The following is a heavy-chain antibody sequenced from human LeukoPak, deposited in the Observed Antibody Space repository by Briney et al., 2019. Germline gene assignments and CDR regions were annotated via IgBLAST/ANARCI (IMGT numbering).Heavy chain of an antibody. D-gene: IGHD1-26*01. Sequence: SVKVSCKASGGTFSSYAISWVRQAPGQGLEWMGGIIPIFGTANYAQKFQGRVTITTDESTSTAYMELNSLRAEDTAVYYCAKGGVGARGLQGTFDYWGQGTLVTVSS. CDR3: AKGGVGARGLQGTFDY. CDR2: IIPIFGTA. V-gene: IGHV1-69*05. CDR1: GGTFSSYA. J-gene: IGHJ4*02.